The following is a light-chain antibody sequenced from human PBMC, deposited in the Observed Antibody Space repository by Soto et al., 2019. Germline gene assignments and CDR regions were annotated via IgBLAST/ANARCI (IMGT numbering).Light chain of an antibody. J-gene: IGKJ2*01. V-gene: IGKV3-20*01. CDR1: QSVSSNY. CDR2: GAS. Sequence: EIVLTQSPGTLSLSPGERATLSCRASQSVSSNYLAWYQQKPGQAPRLLIYGASSRATVIPDRFSGSGSGTDFTLTISRLEPEDVAMYYCQQYGSSPYTFGQGTKLEIK. CDR3: QQYGSSPYT.